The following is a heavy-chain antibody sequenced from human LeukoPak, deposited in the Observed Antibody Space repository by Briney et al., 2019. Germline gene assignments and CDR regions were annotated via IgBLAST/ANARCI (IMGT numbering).Heavy chain of an antibody. Sequence: GGSLRLSCAASGFTFSSYSMNWVRQAPGKGLEWVSSISSSSSYIYYADSVKGRFTISRDNAKNSLYLQMNSLRADDTGVYYCARAPSEVGGYYPEYFRHWGQGTLVTVSS. CDR1: GFTFSSYS. D-gene: IGHD3-3*01. V-gene: IGHV3-21*01. CDR3: ARAPSEVGGYYPEYFRH. J-gene: IGHJ1*01. CDR2: ISSSSSYI.